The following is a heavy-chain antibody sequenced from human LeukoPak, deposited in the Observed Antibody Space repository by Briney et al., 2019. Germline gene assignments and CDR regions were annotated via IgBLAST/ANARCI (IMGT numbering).Heavy chain of an antibody. D-gene: IGHD3-10*01. CDR3: AKDLEVRGVGPYYYYYMDV. J-gene: IGHJ6*03. CDR2: ISSSSSYI. CDR1: GFTFSSYS. V-gene: IGHV3-21*04. Sequence: GGSLRLSCAASGFTFSSYSMNWVRQAPGKGLEWVSSISSSSSYIYYADSVKGRFTISRDNSKNTLYLQMNSLRAEDTAVYYCAKDLEVRGVGPYYYYYMDVWGKGTTVTISS.